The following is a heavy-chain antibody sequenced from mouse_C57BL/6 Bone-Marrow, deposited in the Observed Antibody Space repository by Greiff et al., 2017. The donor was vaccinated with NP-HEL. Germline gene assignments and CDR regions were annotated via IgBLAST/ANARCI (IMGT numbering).Heavy chain of an antibody. CDR1: GYTFTDYY. CDR3: ERKGLSGH. J-gene: IGHJ3*01. Sequence: QVQLQQPGAELVRPGASVKLSCKASGYTFTDYYINWVKQRPGQGLEWIARIYPGSGNTYYNEKFKGKATLTAEKSSSTAYMQLSSLASDGADVYVCERKGLSGHWGQGTLVTVSA. D-gene: IGHD2-2*01. CDR2: IYPGSGNT. V-gene: IGHV1-76*01.